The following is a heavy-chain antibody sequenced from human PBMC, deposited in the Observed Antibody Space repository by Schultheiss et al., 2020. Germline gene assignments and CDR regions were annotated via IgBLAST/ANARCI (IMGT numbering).Heavy chain of an antibody. CDR3: ARHVLSTVTNNDAFDI. Sequence: SETLSLTCTVSGGSVSSGSYYWSWIRQHPGKGLEWIGYIYYSGSTNYNPSLKSRVTISVDTSKNQFSLKLSSVTAADTAVYYCARHVLSTVTNNDAFDIWGQGTMVTV. V-gene: IGHV4-61*01. J-gene: IGHJ3*02. D-gene: IGHD4-17*01. CDR2: IYYSGST. CDR1: GGSVSSGSYY.